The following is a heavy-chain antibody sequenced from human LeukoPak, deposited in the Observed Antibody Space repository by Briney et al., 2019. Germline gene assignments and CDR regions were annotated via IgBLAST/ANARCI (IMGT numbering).Heavy chain of an antibody. CDR3: ARDVVVAANYYFDY. Sequence: ASVKVSCKASGYTFTSYGISWVRQAPGQGLEWMGWISAYNGNTNFAQKLQGRVTMTTDTSTSTAYMDLRSLRSDDTAVYYCARDVVVAANYYFDYWGQGTLVTVSS. CDR1: GYTFTSYG. CDR2: ISAYNGNT. J-gene: IGHJ4*02. V-gene: IGHV1-18*01. D-gene: IGHD2-15*01.